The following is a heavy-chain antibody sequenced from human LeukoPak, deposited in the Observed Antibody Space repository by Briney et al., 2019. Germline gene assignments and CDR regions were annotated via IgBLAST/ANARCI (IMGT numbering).Heavy chain of an antibody. J-gene: IGHJ4*02. CDR1: GGSISSGGYY. CDR2: IYYSGST. CDR3: AIIYYGSGSYFDY. V-gene: IGHV4-31*03. Sequence: PSETLSLTCTVSGGSISSGGYYWSWIRQHPGKGLEWIGYIYYSGSTYYNPSLKSRVTISVDTSKNQFSLKLSSVTAADTAVYYCAIIYYGSGSYFDYWGQGTLVTVSS. D-gene: IGHD3-10*01.